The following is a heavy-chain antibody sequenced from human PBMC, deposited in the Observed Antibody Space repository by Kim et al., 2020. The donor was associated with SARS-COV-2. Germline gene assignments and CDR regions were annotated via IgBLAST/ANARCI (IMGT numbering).Heavy chain of an antibody. V-gene: IGHV3-9*01. Sequence: GGSLRLSCAASGFTFDDYAMHWVRQAPGKGLEWVSGISWNSGSKGYADSVKGRFTISRDNDKNSLYLQMNSLRAEDTALYYCAKNRGEAAGTFDYWGQGTLVTVSS. D-gene: IGHD6-13*01. CDR3: AKNRGEAAGTFDY. J-gene: IGHJ4*02. CDR1: GFTFDDYA. CDR2: ISWNSGSK.